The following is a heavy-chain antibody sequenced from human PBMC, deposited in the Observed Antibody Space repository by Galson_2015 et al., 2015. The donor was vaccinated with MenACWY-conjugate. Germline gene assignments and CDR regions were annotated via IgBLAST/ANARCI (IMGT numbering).Heavy chain of an antibody. CDR3: ASWLYQLHAFDI. CDR1: GFTFSSYA. V-gene: IGHV3-48*01. J-gene: IGHJ3*02. D-gene: IGHD2-2*01. Sequence: SLRLSCAASGFTFSSYAMSWVRQAPGKGLEWVSYITRSSTIFYADSVKSRFTISRDNAKNSLYLQMNSLRGEDTAVYYCASWLYQLHAFDICGQGTMVTVSS. CDR2: ITRSSTI.